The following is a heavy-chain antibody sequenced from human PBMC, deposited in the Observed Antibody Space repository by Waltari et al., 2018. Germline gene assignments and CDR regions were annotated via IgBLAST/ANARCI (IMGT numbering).Heavy chain of an antibody. J-gene: IGHJ6*03. V-gene: IGHV1-2*06. Sequence: QVQLVQSGAEVKKPGASVKVSCKASGYTFTGYYMHWVRQAPGQGLEWMGRINPNSGGTNYAQKFQGRVTMTRDTSISTAYMELSRLRSDDTAVYYCATVTTLRAYYYYMDVWGKGTTVTVSS. CDR1: GYTFTGYY. CDR3: ATVTTLRAYYYYMDV. CDR2: INPNSGGT.